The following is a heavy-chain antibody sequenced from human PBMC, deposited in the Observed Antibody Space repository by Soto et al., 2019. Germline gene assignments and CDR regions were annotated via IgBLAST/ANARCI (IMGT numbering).Heavy chain of an antibody. CDR2: IYYSGST. J-gene: IGHJ4*02. V-gene: IGHV4-39*01. Sequence: PLETLSLTCTVSGGSISSSSYYWGWIRQPPGKGLEWIGSIYYSGSTYYNPSLKSRVTISVDTSKNQFSLKLSSVTAADTAVYYCATIRYFDWSTAACDWGQGTLVTVSS. CDR1: GGSISSSSYY. D-gene: IGHD3-9*01. CDR3: ATIRYFDWSTAACD.